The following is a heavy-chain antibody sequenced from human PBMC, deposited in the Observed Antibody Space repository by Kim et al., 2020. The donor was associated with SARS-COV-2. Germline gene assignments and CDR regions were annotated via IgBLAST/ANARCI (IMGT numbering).Heavy chain of an antibody. CDR1: GFTFSSYA. D-gene: IGHD6-13*01. CDR2: ISYDGSNK. J-gene: IGHJ2*01. V-gene: IGHV3-30-3*01. CDR3: ARAGGIAAAGTAFWYFDL. Sequence: GGSLRLSCAASGFTFSSYAMHWVRQAPGKGLEWVAVISYDGSNKYYADSVKGRFTISRDNSKNTLYLQMNSLRAEDTAVYYCARAGGIAAAGTAFWYFDLWGRGTLVTVSS.